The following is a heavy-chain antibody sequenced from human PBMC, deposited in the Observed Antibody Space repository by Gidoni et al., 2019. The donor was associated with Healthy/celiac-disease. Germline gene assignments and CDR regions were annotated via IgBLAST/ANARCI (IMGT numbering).Heavy chain of an antibody. Sequence: EVQLLESGGGLVQPGGSLRLSCAASGFTFSSYAMRWVRQAPGKGLEWFSDISGSGGSTYYADSVKGRFTISRDNSKNTLYLQMNSLRAEDTAVYYCYCPGVLDYWGQGTLVTVSS. J-gene: IGHJ4*02. D-gene: IGHD3-10*01. CDR1: GFTFSSYA. CDR2: ISGSGGST. CDR3: YCPGVLDY. V-gene: IGHV3-23*01.